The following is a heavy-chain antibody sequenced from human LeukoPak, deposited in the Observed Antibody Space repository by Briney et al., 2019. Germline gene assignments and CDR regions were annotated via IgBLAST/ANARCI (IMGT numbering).Heavy chain of an antibody. CDR2: ISGSGGST. V-gene: IGHV3-23*01. J-gene: IGHJ4*02. CDR3: AKGTIQPGWYGYYFDY. CDR1: GFTFSSYA. Sequence: GRSLRLSCAASGFTFSSYAMSWVRQAPGKGLEWVSAISGSGGSTYYADSVKGRFTISRDNSKNTLYLQMNSLRAEDTAVYYCAKGTIQPGWYGYYFDYWGQGTLVTVSS. D-gene: IGHD6-19*01.